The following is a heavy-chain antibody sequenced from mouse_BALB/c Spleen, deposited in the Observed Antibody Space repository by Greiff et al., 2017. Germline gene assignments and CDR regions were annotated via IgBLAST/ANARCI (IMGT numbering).Heavy chain of an antibody. Sequence: EVQRVESGGGLVKPGGSLKLSCAASGFTFSSYAMSWVRQSPEKRLEWVAEISSGGSYTYYPDTVTGRFTISRDNAKNTLYLEMIRLRSEDTAMSYCARVDYSAWFAYWGQGTLVTVSA. V-gene: IGHV5-9-4*01. CDR3: ARVDYSAWFAY. D-gene: IGHD2-4*01. CDR2: ISSGGSYT. J-gene: IGHJ3*01. CDR1: GFTFSSYA.